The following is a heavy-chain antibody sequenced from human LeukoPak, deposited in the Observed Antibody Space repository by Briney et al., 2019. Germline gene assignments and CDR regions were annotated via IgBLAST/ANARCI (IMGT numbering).Heavy chain of an antibody. Sequence: PSETLSLTCTVSGGSINSGGYYWSWIRQHPGKGLEWIGYIYYSGSTYYNPSLKSRVTISVDTSKNQFSLKLSSVTAADTAVYYCARGSYYDSSGEDYWGQGTLVTVSS. D-gene: IGHD3-22*01. J-gene: IGHJ4*02. CDR2: IYYSGST. V-gene: IGHV4-31*03. CDR3: ARGSYYDSSGEDY. CDR1: GGSINSGGYY.